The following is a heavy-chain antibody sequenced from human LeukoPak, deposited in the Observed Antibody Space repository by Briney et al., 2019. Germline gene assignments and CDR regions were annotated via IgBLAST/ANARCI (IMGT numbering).Heavy chain of an antibody. V-gene: IGHV3-30*18. CDR3: AKFGTYSGYDSFDY. Sequence: GRSPRLSCAASGFTFSSYGVHWVRQAPGKGLEWVAVISYDGSNKYYADSVKGRFTISRDNSKNTLYLQMNSLRAEDTAVYYCAKFGTYSGYDSFDYWGQGTLVTVSS. CDR2: ISYDGSNK. J-gene: IGHJ4*02. CDR1: GFTFSSYG. D-gene: IGHD5-12*01.